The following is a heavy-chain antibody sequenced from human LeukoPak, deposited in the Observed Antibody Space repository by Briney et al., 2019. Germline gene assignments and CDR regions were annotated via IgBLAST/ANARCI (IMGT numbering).Heavy chain of an antibody. CDR2: ISSSGSTI. CDR1: GFTFSDYY. Sequence: KAGGSLRLSCAASGFTFSDYYMSWIRQAPGKGLEWVSYISSSGSTIYYADSVKGRFTISRDNAKNSLYLQMNRLRAEDTAVYYCARDRVVPAAILHYYYYYMDVWGKGTTVTVSS. D-gene: IGHD2-2*01. J-gene: IGHJ6*03. V-gene: IGHV3-11*01. CDR3: ARDRVVPAAILHYYYYYMDV.